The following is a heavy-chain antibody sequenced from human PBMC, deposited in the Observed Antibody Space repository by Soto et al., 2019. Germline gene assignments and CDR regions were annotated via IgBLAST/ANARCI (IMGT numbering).Heavy chain of an antibody. V-gene: IGHV1-18*01. CDR3: ASAYGSGSYWGADYYYGMDV. J-gene: IGHJ6*02. CDR2: ISAYNGNT. CDR1: GYTFTSYG. D-gene: IGHD3-10*01. Sequence: QVQLVQSGAEVKKPGASVKVSCKASGYTFTSYGISWVRQAPGQGLEWMGWISAYNGNTNYAQKLQGRVTMTTDTSTSTAYRELRSLRSDDTAVYYCASAYGSGSYWGADYYYGMDVWGQGTTVTVSS.